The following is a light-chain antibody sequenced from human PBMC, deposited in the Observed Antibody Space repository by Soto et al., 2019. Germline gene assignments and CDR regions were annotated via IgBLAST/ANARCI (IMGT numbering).Light chain of an antibody. J-gene: IGLJ2*01. CDR3: AAWDDSLNGVV. V-gene: IGLV1-44*01. CDR1: SSNIGSHT. Sequence: QLVLTQPPSASGTPGQRVTISCSGSSSNIGSHTVNWYQQLPGTAPKLLIYGNNQRPSGVPDRFSGSKSGTSASLAISGLQSEDEADYYCAAWDDSLNGVVFGGGTKVTVL. CDR2: GNN.